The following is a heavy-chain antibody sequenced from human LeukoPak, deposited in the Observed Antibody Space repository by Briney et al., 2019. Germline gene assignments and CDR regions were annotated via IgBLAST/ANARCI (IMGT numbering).Heavy chain of an antibody. CDR2: ISWNSGSI. V-gene: IGHV3-9*01. Sequence: GGSLRLSCAASGFTFDDYAMHWVRQAPGKGLEWVSGISWNSGSIGYADSVKGRFTISRDNAKNSLYLQMNSLKAEDTALYYCTKGYCINTSCYDDYWGQGTLVTVSS. J-gene: IGHJ4*02. D-gene: IGHD2-2*01. CDR1: GFTFDDYA. CDR3: TKGYCINTSCYDDY.